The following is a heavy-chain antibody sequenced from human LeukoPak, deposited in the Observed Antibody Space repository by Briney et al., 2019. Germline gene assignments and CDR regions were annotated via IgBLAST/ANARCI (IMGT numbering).Heavy chain of an antibody. CDR2: INHSGST. CDR3: ACHTGWSGPSE. D-gene: IGHD6-19*01. Sequence: PSETLSLTCAVYGGSFSGYYWSWIRQPPGKGLEWIGEINHSGSTNYNPSLKSRVTISVDTSKNQFSLKLSSVTAADTAVYYCACHTGWSGPSEWGQGTLVTVSS. CDR1: GGSFSGYY. V-gene: IGHV4-34*01. J-gene: IGHJ4*02.